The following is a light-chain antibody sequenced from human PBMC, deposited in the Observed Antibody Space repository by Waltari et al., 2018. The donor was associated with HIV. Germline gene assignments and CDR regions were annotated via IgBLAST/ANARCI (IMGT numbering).Light chain of an antibody. CDR1: QTVTTK. CDR2: DAS. CDR3: QQSYISPLT. V-gene: IGKV1-39*01. Sequence: DIQMTQSPSSLSASVRDSVTITCRASQTVTTKVNWFQQKPGKAPKVLIYDASTLQSGVPSRFRGGGSGTDFTLTITSFQPDDFATYFCQQSYISPLTFGPGTKVDIK. J-gene: IGKJ3*01.